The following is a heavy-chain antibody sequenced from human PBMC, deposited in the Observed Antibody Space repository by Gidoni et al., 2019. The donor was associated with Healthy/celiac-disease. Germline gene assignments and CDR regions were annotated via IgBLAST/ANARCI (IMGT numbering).Heavy chain of an antibody. J-gene: IGHJ4*02. CDR2: ISYDGSNK. CDR3: APYCSSTSCYPGPDY. Sequence: QVQLVESGGGVVQPGRSLRLSCAASGFPFSSYGMHWVRQAPGKGLEWVAVISYDGSNKYYADSVKGRFTISRDNSKNTLYLQMNSLRAEDTAVYYCAPYCSSTSCYPGPDYWGQGTLVTVSS. V-gene: IGHV3-30*03. CDR1: GFPFSSYG. D-gene: IGHD2-2*01.